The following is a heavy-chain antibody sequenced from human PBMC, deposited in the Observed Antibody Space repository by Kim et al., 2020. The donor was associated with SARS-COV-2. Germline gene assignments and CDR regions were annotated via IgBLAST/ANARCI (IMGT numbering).Heavy chain of an antibody. CDR2: INAVNGIT. CDR3: AREGRLWHWYFDL. V-gene: IGHV1-3*01. Sequence: ASVKVSCKASGYTFTTYTLHWVRQAPGQRLEWMGWINAVNGITKYSQKFQGRVTITRDTSATTGYLELTGLRSEDTAVYYCAREGRLWHWYFDLWGRGTLVTVSS. J-gene: IGHJ2*01. CDR1: GYTFTTYT.